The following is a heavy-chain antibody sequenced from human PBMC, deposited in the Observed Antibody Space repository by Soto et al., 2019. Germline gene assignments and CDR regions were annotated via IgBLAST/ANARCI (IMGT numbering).Heavy chain of an antibody. CDR2: IKTKTDGGTT. CDR3: TTERCTGTNCYVKNAFDS. Sequence: GGSLRLSCAASGFAFNDAWMTWVRQAPGKGLEWVGRIKTKTDGGTTDYAAPVKGRFTISRDDSKNTVYLQMNSLKIEDTGVYYCTTERCTGTNCYVKNAFDSWGQGTMVTVSS. J-gene: IGHJ3*02. D-gene: IGHD2-2*01. CDR1: GFAFNDAW. V-gene: IGHV3-15*01.